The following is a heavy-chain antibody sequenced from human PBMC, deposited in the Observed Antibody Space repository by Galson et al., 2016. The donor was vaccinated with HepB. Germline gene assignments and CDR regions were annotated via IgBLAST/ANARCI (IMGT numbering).Heavy chain of an antibody. CDR2: IYYSGST. CDR1: GGSISSSNYY. V-gene: IGHV4-39*01. D-gene: IGHD6-6*01. Sequence: SLTCTVSGGSISSSNYYWGWIRQPPGKGLEWIGSIYYSGSTYYNPSLKSRVTISVDTSKNQFSLKLSSVTAADTAVHYCARLGGWGATMAARRFDHWGRGALVTVSS. CDR3: ARLGGWGATMAARRFDH. J-gene: IGHJ4*02.